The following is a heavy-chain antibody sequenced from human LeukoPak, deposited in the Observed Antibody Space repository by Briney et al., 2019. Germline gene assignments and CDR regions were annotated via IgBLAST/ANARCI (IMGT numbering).Heavy chain of an antibody. D-gene: IGHD6-19*01. CDR3: ARGSPYSSGWPLDAFDI. CDR1: GDSISNYY. Sequence: PSETLSLTCTVSGDSISNYYWSWIRQPAGKRLEWIGRIYPSRSTNYHPSLKSRVTISVDTSKNQFSLKLSSVTAADTAVYYCARGSPYSSGWPLDAFDIWGQGTMVTVSS. V-gene: IGHV4-4*07. CDR2: IYPSRST. J-gene: IGHJ3*02.